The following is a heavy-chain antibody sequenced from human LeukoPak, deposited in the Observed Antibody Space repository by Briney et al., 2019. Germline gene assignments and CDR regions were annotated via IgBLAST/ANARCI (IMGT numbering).Heavy chain of an antibody. D-gene: IGHD1-26*01. CDR2: IYPGDTDT. J-gene: IGHJ4*02. CDR1: GYTSTNSW. CDR3: AKRGRKYSGSYFDS. V-gene: IGHV5-51*01. Sequence: GESLKISCEVSGYTSTNSWIAWVRQMAGKSLEWMGIIYPGDTDTRYSPSFQAQVTISADKSISTAYLQWSSLKASATAIYCCAKRGRKYSGSYFDSWGQGTLVTVSS.